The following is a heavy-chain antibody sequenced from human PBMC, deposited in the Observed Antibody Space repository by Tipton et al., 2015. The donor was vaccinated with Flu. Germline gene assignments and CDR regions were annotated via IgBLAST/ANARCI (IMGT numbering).Heavy chain of an antibody. CDR2: INPNSGGT. J-gene: IGHJ3*02. CDR3: ARPLRAGGDAFNI. D-gene: IGHD3-16*01. CDR1: AYTFSDYY. V-gene: IGHV1-2*02. Sequence: QSGPEVKEPGASVKVSCKASAYTFSDYYLHWVRQAPGQGLEWMGWINPNSGGTEYAQKFQGRVTMTRDTSISTAYMELNRLTSDDTAAYYCARPLRAGGDAFNIWGQGTMVTISS.